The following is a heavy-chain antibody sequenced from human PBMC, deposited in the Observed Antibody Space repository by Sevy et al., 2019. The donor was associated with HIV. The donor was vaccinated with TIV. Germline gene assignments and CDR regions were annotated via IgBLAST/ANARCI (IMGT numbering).Heavy chain of an antibody. J-gene: IGHJ4*02. Sequence: GGSLRLSCAISGFTVNDKYIIWVRQAPGKGLEWVSVIFSSGSTYYADSAKGRFTISRDNSKNTVYLQVNSVRAEDTAVYYWVSLFLSYRSGWSYFDYWGQGTLVTVSS. CDR1: GFTVNDKY. CDR3: VSLFLSYRSGWSYFDY. V-gene: IGHV3-66*02. CDR2: IFSSGST. D-gene: IGHD6-19*01.